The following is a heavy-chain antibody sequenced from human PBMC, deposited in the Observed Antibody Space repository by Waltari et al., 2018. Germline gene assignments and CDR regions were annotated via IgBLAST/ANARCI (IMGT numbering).Heavy chain of an antibody. CDR1: GGSISSSSYY. Sequence: QLQLQESGPGLVKPSETLSLTCTVSGGSISSSSYYWGWIRQPPGKGLEWIGSIYYRGGTYYNPSLKSRVTISVDTSKNQFSLKLSSVTAADTAVYYFARTPVESAAFDIWGQGTMVTVSS. J-gene: IGHJ3*02. D-gene: IGHD2-15*01. CDR3: ARTPVESAAFDI. V-gene: IGHV4-39*07. CDR2: IYYRGGT.